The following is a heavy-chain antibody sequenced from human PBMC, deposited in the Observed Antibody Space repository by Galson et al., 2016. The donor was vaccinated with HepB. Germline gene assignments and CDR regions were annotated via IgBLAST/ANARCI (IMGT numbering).Heavy chain of an antibody. CDR1: GSTFSSYA. CDR3: ASGTTVTTSNSFWYFDL. V-gene: IGHV3-23*05. CDR2: IYISGST. D-gene: IGHD4-17*01. J-gene: IGHJ2*01. Sequence: SLRLSCAASGSTFSSYAMTWVRQAPGKGLEWVSIIYISGSTYYADSVKGRFTFSRDNSKNTMYVQMTSLRAEDTAVYYCASGTTVTTSNSFWYFDLWGRGTLVTVSS.